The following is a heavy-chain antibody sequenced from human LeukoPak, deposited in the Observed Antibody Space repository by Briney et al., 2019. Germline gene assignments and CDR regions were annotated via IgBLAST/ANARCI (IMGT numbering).Heavy chain of an antibody. J-gene: IGHJ4*02. Sequence: ASVKVSCKASGYTFTSYDINWVRQATGQGLEWMGWMNPNSGNTGYAQKFQGRVTMTRNTSISTAYMELSSLRSEDTAVYYCARDRWELPGGTFDYWGQGTLVTVSS. D-gene: IGHD1-26*01. CDR1: GYTFTSYD. CDR3: ARDRWELPGGTFDY. CDR2: MNPNSGNT. V-gene: IGHV1-8*01.